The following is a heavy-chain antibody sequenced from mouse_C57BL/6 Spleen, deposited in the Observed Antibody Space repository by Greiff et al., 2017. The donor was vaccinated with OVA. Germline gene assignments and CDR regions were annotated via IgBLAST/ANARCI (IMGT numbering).Heavy chain of an antibody. D-gene: IGHD2-4*01. CDR2: IHPNSGST. J-gene: IGHJ3*01. Sequence: QVQLQQPGAELVKPGASVKLSCKASGYTFTSYWMHWVKQRPGQGLEWIGMIHPNSGSTNYNEKFKSKATLTVDKSSSTAYMQLSSLTSEDSAVYYCASAYDYERYWFAYWGKGTLVTVSA. V-gene: IGHV1-64*01. CDR3: ASAYDYERYWFAY. CDR1: GYTFTSYW.